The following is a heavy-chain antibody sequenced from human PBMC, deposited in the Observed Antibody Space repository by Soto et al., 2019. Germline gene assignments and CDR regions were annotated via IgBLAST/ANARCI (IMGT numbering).Heavy chain of an antibody. CDR1: GFSLNSYA. Sequence: EVQLLESGGGLVQPGGSLRLSCAASGFSLNSYAMVWVRQAPGKGLEWVSVISARGGSSYFADSVKGRFTISRDNSKNVLSLEMNNLRAEDTATDFCAKGSIEYSASVDRWGQGTLVLVSS. D-gene: IGHD5-12*01. CDR3: AKGSIEYSASVDR. J-gene: IGHJ5*02. CDR2: ISARGGSS. V-gene: IGHV3-23*01.